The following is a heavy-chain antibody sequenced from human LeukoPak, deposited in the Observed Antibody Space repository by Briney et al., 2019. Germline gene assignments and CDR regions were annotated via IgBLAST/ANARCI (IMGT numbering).Heavy chain of an antibody. CDR1: GGTFSSYA. CDR2: IIPIFGTA. Sequence: ASVKVSCKASGGTFSSYAISWVRQAPGQGLEGMGVIIPIFGTANYAQKFQDRFTITTDESTSTAYMELSSLRSEDTAVYYWARGHGSGSILAFDIWGQETMVTVSS. J-gene: IGHJ3*02. D-gene: IGHD3-10*01. V-gene: IGHV1-69*05. CDR3: ARGHGSGSILAFDI.